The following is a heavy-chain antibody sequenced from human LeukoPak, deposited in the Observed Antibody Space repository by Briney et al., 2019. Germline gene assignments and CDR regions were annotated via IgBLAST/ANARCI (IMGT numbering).Heavy chain of an antibody. CDR2: IYHSGST. D-gene: IGHD1-26*01. CDR1: GYSISSGYY. V-gene: IGHV4-38-2*02. Sequence: KPSETLSLTCTVSGYSISSGYYWGWIRQPPGKGLEWIGSIYHSGSTYYNPSLKSRVTISVDTSKNQFSLKLSSVTAADTAVYYCARDGGSYYSLGWFDPWGQGTLVTVSS. J-gene: IGHJ5*02. CDR3: ARDGGSYYSLGWFDP.